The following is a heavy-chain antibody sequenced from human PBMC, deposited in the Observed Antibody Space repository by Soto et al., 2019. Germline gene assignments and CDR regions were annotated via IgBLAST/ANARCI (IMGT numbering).Heavy chain of an antibody. CDR3: ARDPQSFYDSSGYPFDP. J-gene: IGHJ5*02. Sequence: ASVKVSWKASGYTFTSYCISWVLQAPGQGLEWMGWISAYNGNTNFAQKLQGRVTMTTDTSTSTAYMELRSLRSDDTAVYYCARDPQSFYDSSGYPFDPWGQGTLVTVSS. CDR2: ISAYNGNT. CDR1: GYTFTSYC. D-gene: IGHD3-22*01. V-gene: IGHV1-18*01.